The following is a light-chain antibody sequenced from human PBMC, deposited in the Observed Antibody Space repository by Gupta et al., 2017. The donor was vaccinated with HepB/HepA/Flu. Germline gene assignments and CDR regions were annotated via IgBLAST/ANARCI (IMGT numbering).Light chain of an antibody. CDR1: SSDVGCYHY. J-gene: IGLJ2*01. Sequence: VSGSPGQSFTISCTGTSSDVGCYHYVPWYQQHPGNDPKLMIYDVSNRPSGGSIRFSGSKSGNTASLTISGLQAEDEAYYYCGPYTSSSTLAIGGGTKLTVL. CDR3: GPYTSSSTLA. V-gene: IGLV2-14*04. CDR2: DVS.